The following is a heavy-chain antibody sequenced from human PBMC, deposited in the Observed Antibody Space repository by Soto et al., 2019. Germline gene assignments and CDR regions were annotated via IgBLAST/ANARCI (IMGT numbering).Heavy chain of an antibody. Sequence: GESLKISCEASGYDFSKHWIAWVRQMPGKGLECMGIIHPSDSDTRYSPSFQGQVTISVDKSARTAYLQWSSLKASDTAMYYRARRNYFDYWGQGTLVTVSS. V-gene: IGHV5-51*01. CDR1: GYDFSKHW. CDR2: IHPSDSDT. J-gene: IGHJ4*02. CDR3: ARRNYFDY.